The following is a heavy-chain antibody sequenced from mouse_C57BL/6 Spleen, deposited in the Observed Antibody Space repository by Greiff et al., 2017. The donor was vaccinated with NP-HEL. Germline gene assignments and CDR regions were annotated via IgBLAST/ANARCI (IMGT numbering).Heavy chain of an antibody. Sequence: VQLQQSGPELVKPGASVKISCKASGYTFTDYYMNWVKQSHGKSLEWIGDINPNNGGTSYNQKFKGKATLTVDKSSSTAYMELRSLTSEDSAVYYCARWGDYDSAWFAYWGQGTLVTVSA. D-gene: IGHD2-4*01. CDR3: ARWGDYDSAWFAY. CDR2: INPNNGGT. V-gene: IGHV1-26*01. J-gene: IGHJ3*01. CDR1: GYTFTDYY.